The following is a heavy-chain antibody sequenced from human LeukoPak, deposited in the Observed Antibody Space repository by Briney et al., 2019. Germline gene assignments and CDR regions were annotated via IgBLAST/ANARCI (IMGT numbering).Heavy chain of an antibody. D-gene: IGHD3-10*01. CDR2: IY. CDR3: ARRRTSYGSGNYADY. J-gene: IGHJ4*02. V-gene: IGHV5-51*01. CDR1: GYSFTSYW. Sequence: GESLKISCKGSGYSFTSYWIGWVRQMPGKGLEWMGIIYSPSFQGQVTISADKSISTAYLQWSSLKASDTAMYYCARRRTSYGSGNYADYWGQGTLVTVSS.